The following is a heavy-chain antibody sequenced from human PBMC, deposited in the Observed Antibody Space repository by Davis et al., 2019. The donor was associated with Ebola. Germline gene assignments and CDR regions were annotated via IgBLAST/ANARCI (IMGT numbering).Heavy chain of an antibody. Sequence: GESLKISCAASGFTFSSYGMHWVRQAPGKGLEWVAVIWYDGSNKYYADSVKGRFTISRDNSKNTLYLQMNSLRAEDTAVYYCARDLDGNWFDPWGQGTLVTVSS. CDR2: IWYDGSNK. CDR3: ARDLDGNWFDP. D-gene: IGHD4-17*01. J-gene: IGHJ5*02. CDR1: GFTFSSYG. V-gene: IGHV3-33*01.